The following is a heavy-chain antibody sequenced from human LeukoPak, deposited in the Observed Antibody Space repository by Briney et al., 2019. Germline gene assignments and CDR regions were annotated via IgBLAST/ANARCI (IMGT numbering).Heavy chain of an antibody. D-gene: IGHD3-22*01. CDR2: ISYDGSNK. Sequence: GGSLRLSCAASGFTFSSYGMHWVRQAPGKGLEWVAVISYDGSNKYYADSVKGRFTISRDNSKNTLYLQMNSLRAEDTAVYYCARARSGYFSGAFDIWGQGTMVTVSS. CDR1: GFTFSSYG. J-gene: IGHJ3*02. CDR3: ARARSGYFSGAFDI. V-gene: IGHV3-30*03.